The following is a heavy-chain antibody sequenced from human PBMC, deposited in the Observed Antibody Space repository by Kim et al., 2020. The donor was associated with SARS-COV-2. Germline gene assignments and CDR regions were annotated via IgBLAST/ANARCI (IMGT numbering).Heavy chain of an antibody. V-gene: IGHV4-28*01. D-gene: IGHD3-10*01. Sequence: SETLSLTCVVSGYSIDNTNFWAWIRQPPGKGLEWIGYIDYNGETYYNPSLKSRLTLSVDTSKSQFSLKLTSVTAVDTALYYCAGTFGRQGPFFSYWGQGTPVNVFS. CDR1: GYSIDNTNF. CDR2: IDYNGET. J-gene: IGHJ4*02. CDR3: AGTFGRQGPFFSY.